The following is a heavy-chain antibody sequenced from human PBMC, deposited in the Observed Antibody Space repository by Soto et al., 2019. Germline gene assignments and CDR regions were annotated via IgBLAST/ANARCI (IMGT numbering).Heavy chain of an antibody. Sequence: PGESLKISCKGSGYRFTSYWIVWVRQMPGKGLEWMGVIYPGDSDTGYSPSFQGQVTMSVDKSISTAYLQWSSLKASDTAMYYCARHRYCTGSSCYSPFDYWGQGTLVTVSS. CDR2: IYPGDSDT. CDR1: GYRFTSYW. J-gene: IGHJ4*02. CDR3: ARHRYCTGSSCYSPFDY. V-gene: IGHV5-51*01. D-gene: IGHD2-15*01.